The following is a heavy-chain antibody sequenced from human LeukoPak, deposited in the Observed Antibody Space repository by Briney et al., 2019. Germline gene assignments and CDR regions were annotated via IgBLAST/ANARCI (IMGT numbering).Heavy chain of an antibody. CDR2: IWSDGSIK. Sequence: PGGSLRLSCAASGFTFSSYGMHWVRQAPGKGLEWVALIWSDGSIKNYADSAKGRFTISRDNTRNTLYLQMNSLRLEDTAVYYCTLTTFGVVYYFDYWGQGTLVTVSS. V-gene: IGHV3-30*02. D-gene: IGHD1/OR15-1a*01. CDR3: TLTTFGVVYYFDY. CDR1: GFTFSSYG. J-gene: IGHJ4*02.